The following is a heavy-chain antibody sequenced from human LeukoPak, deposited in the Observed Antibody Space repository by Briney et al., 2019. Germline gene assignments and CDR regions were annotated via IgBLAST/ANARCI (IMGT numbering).Heavy chain of an antibody. Sequence: GASVKVSCKASGYTFTTYGISWVRQAPGQGLEWMGWISAYNGNTKYAQKLQGRVSMTTDTSTSTAYMELRSLRSDDTAVYYCARVYSGYDFANRRFDYWGQGTLVTVSS. V-gene: IGHV1-18*01. J-gene: IGHJ4*02. CDR2: ISAYNGNT. CDR3: ARVYSGYDFANRRFDY. CDR1: GYTFTTYG. D-gene: IGHD5-12*01.